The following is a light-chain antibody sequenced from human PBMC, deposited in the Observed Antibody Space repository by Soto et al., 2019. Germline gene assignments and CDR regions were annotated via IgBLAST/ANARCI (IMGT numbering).Light chain of an antibody. V-gene: IGKV1-5*03. Sequence: DIQITQSPSTLSASVGDRVTITCRASQSISSRLAWYPQKPGKAPKILIYKASSLESGVPSRFSGSGAGTECTLTISSLQPDDVETDYCQQYNSYPITFGQGTGLEI. J-gene: IGKJ5*01. CDR3: QQYNSYPIT. CDR2: KAS. CDR1: QSISSR.